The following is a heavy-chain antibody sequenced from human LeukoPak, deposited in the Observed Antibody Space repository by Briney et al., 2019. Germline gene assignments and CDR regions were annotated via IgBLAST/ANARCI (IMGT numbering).Heavy chain of an antibody. CDR2: IYPGDPDT. CDR1: GYSFTSYW. Sequence: GESLKISCKGSGYSFTSYWIGWVRQMPGKGLEWMGIIYPGDPDTRYSPSFQGQVTISADKSISTAYLQWSSLKASDTAMYYCARLSGGGWYLDAFDIWGQGTMVTVSS. CDR3: ARLSGGGWYLDAFDI. D-gene: IGHD6-19*01. V-gene: IGHV5-51*01. J-gene: IGHJ3*02.